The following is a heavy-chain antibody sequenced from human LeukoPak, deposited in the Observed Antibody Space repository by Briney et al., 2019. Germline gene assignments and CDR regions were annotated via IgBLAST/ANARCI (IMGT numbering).Heavy chain of an antibody. V-gene: IGHV4-4*09. CDR1: GGSISSYY. J-gene: IGHJ6*03. CDR2: IYTSWST. CDR3: ASLSNYYYYMDV. Sequence: PSQRLSLTCTVSGGSISSYYWSWVGQPARKGREGIGCIYTSWSTNYNPSLKSRVTISVDTSKNQFSLKLSSVTAADTAVYYCASLSNYYYYMDVWGKGTTVTVSS.